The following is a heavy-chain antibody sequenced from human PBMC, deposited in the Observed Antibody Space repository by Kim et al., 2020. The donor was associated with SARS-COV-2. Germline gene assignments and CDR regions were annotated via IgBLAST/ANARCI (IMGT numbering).Heavy chain of an antibody. D-gene: IGHD3-9*01. CDR2: ISYDGSNK. J-gene: IGHJ6*02. CDR1: GFTFSSYG. V-gene: IGHV3-33*05. Sequence: GGSLRLSCAASGFTFSSYGMHWVRQAPGKGLEWVAVISYDGSNKYYADSVKGRFTISRDNSKNTLYLQMNSLRAEDTAVYYCARDLRYFDWDGMHVWGQG. CDR3: ARDLRYFDWDGMHV.